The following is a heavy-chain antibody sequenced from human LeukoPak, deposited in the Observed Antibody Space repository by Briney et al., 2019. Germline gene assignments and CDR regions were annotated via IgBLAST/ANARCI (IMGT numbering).Heavy chain of an antibody. CDR3: ARGYSSSWYPAHFDY. V-gene: IGHV1-69*13. CDR2: IIPIFGTA. CDR1: GGTFSSYA. J-gene: IGHJ4*02. Sequence: GASVKVPCKASGGTFSSYAISWVRQAPGQGLEWMGGIIPIFGTANYAQKFQGRVTITADESTSTAYMELSSLRSEDTAVYYCARGYSSSWYPAHFDYWGQGTLVTVSS. D-gene: IGHD6-13*01.